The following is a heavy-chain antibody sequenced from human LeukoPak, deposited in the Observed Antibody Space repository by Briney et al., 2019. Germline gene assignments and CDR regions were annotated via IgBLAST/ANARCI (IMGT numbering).Heavy chain of an antibody. D-gene: IGHD1-1*01. CDR3: AREGTAPESTDDAFDI. CDR2: INPNSGGT. CDR1: GYTFTGYY. Sequence: ASVKVSCKASGYTFTGYYIHWVRQAPGQGLEWMGWINPNSGGTNSAQKFQGRVTMTRDTTISTAYMELRRLRSDDTDVYYCAREGTAPESTDDAFDIWGQGTMVSVSS. J-gene: IGHJ3*02. V-gene: IGHV1-2*02.